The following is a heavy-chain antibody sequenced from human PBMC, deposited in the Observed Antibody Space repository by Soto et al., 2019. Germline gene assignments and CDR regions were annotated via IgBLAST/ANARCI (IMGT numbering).Heavy chain of an antibody. CDR2: IVVGSGNT. V-gene: IGHV1-58*01. CDR1: GFTFTSSA. CDR3: ARATLRYSSGWPPNYFDY. Sequence: SVKVSCKASGFTFTSSAVQWVRQARGQRLEWIGWIVVGSGNTNYAQKFQERVTITRDMSTSTAYMELSSLRSEDTAVYYCARATLRYSSGWPPNYFDYWGQGTLVTVSS. D-gene: IGHD6-19*01. J-gene: IGHJ4*02.